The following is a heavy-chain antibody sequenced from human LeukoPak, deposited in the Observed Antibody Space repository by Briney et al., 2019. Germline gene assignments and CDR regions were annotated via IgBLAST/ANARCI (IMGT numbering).Heavy chain of an antibody. CDR2: INAGNGNT. CDR1: GYTFTSYY. CDR3: ARVRAGAYGDYGTANWFDP. V-gene: IGHV1-3*01. D-gene: IGHD4-17*01. J-gene: IGHJ5*02. Sequence: ASVKVSCKASGYTFTSYYMHWVRQAPGQRLEWMGWINAGNGNTKYSQKFQGRVTITRDTSASTAYMELSSLRSEDTAVYYCARVRAGAYGDYGTANWFDPWGQGTLVTVSS.